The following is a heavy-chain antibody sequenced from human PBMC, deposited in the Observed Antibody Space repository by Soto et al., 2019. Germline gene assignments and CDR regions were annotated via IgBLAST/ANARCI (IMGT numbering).Heavy chain of an antibody. V-gene: IGHV4-30-4*01. D-gene: IGHD3-22*01. J-gene: IGHJ4*02. Sequence: PSETLSLTCTVSGGSISSGDYYWSWIRQPPGKGLEWIGYIYYSGSTYYNPSLKSRVTISVDTSKNQFSLKLSSVTAADTAVYYCARGRGREYYDSSDYYYFDSWGQGTLVTV. CDR3: ARGRGREYYDSSDYYYFDS. CDR1: GGSISSGDYY. CDR2: IYYSGST.